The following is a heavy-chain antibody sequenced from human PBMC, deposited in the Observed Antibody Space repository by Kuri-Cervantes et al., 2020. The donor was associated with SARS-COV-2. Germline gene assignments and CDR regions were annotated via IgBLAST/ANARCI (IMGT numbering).Heavy chain of an antibody. D-gene: IGHD2-8*01. J-gene: IGHJ4*02. Sequence: GESLKISCAASGFNFSRTDMHWVCQAPGKGLEWVAVISNDGKNKKCIGSGKGRFTISRDNSQNTLYLRMTSLRSEDTAMYYCAKDRFGVHDFWGQGTLVTDSS. CDR1: GFNFSRTD. V-gene: IGHV3-30*18. CDR3: AKDRFGVHDF. CDR2: ISNDGKNK.